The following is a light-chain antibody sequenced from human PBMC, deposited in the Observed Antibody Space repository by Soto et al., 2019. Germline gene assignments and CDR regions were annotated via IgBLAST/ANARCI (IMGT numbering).Light chain of an antibody. CDR1: SSDVGGYNY. J-gene: IGLJ1*01. V-gene: IGLV2-8*01. Sequence: QSALTQPPSASGSPGQSVTISCTGTSSDVGGYNYVSWYQQHPGKAPKLMIYEASKRPSGVPDRFSGSKSGNTASLTVSGLQAEDEDDYYCSSYAGSNNLGVFGTGTKLTVL. CDR3: SSYAGSNNLGV. CDR2: EAS.